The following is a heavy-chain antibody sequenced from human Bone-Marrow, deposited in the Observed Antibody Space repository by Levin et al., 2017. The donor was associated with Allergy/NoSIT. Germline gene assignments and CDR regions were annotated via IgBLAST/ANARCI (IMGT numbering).Heavy chain of an antibody. CDR2: ISDDGTNK. V-gene: IGHV3-30-3*01. Sequence: PGESLKISCAASAFSFSGYIMHWVRQAPGKGLEWVAVISDDGTNKYYADSVKGRFTISRDNSKNTLYLQMNSLRAEDTAVYYCARDTDSYGYEFDYWGQGTLVTVSS. CDR1: AFSFSGYI. J-gene: IGHJ4*02. CDR3: ARDTDSYGYEFDY. D-gene: IGHD5-18*01.